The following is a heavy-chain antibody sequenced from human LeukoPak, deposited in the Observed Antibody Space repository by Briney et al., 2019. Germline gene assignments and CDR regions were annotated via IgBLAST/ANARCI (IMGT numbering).Heavy chain of an antibody. Sequence: ASVRVSFKASGYTFTIYAMHWGRQAPGQRVERIGWINAGNGNTKYSQKFQGRVTITRDTSASTAYMELSSLRSEDTAVYYCARDLGLLWFGEWGNWFDPWGQGTLVTVSS. CDR1: GYTFTIYA. CDR2: INAGNGNT. CDR3: ARDLGLLWFGEWGNWFDP. D-gene: IGHD3-10*01. J-gene: IGHJ5*02. V-gene: IGHV1-3*01.